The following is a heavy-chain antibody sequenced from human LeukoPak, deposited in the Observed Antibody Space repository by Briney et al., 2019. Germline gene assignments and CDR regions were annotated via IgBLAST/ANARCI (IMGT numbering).Heavy chain of an antibody. CDR2: IIPIFGTA. J-gene: IGHJ3*02. CDR1: GGTFSSYA. V-gene: IGHV1-69*13. D-gene: IGHD4-17*01. Sequence: GASVKVSCKASGGTFSSYAISWVRQAPGQGLEWMGGIIPIFGTANYAQKFQGRVTITADESTSTAYMELSSLRSEDTAVYYCASTLRRGAFDIWGQGTMVTVSS. CDR3: ASTLRRGAFDI.